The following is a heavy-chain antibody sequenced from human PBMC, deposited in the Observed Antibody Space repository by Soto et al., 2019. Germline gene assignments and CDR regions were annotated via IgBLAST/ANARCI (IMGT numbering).Heavy chain of an antibody. Sequence: SETLSLTCSVSSGSVTSGGYHWNWIRQSPGKGLEWIGYMYYTGTTNYNPSLRSRVSISIDTSKNQFSLKLNSVTAADTAIYYCVRDVLCPWGKGTQVTVSS. CDR2: MYYTGTT. J-gene: IGHJ5*02. CDR3: VRDVLCP. V-gene: IGHV4-61*08. CDR1: SGSVTSGGYH.